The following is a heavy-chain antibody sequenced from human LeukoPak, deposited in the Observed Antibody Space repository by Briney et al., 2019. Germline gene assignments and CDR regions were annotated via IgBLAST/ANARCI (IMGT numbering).Heavy chain of an antibody. CDR2: IIPTFGTA. Sequence: ASVKVSCKASGGTFSSYAISWVRQAPGQGLEWMGGIIPTFGTANYAQKFQGRVTITTDESTSTAYMELSSLRSEDTAVYYCARSDSPSRYCTNGVCFFPPSYYMDVWGKGTTVTVSS. D-gene: IGHD2-8*01. CDR1: GGTFSSYA. V-gene: IGHV1-69*05. CDR3: ARSDSPSRYCTNGVCFFPPSYYMDV. J-gene: IGHJ6*03.